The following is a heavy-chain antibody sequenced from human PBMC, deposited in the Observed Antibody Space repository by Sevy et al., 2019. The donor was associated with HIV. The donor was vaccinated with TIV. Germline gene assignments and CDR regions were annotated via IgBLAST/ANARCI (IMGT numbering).Heavy chain of an antibody. CDR1: GFTFSNAW. V-gene: IGHV3-15*01. J-gene: IGHJ4*02. D-gene: IGHD3-22*01. Sequence: GESLKISCAASGFTFSNAWMSWVRQAPGKGLEWVGRIKSKTDGGTTDYAAPGKGRFTISRDDSKNTLYLQMNSLKTEDTAVYYCTTRITMIVVVITYDYWGQGTLVTVSS. CDR2: IKSKTDGGTT. CDR3: TTRITMIVVVITYDY.